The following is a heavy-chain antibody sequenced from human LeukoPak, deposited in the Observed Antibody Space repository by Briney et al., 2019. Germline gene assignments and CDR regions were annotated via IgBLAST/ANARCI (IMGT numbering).Heavy chain of an antibody. CDR1: GGSFSGYY. CDR3: ASNYDILTGSSD. J-gene: IGHJ4*02. D-gene: IGHD3-9*01. CDR2: INHSGST. Sequence: SETLSLTCAVYGGSFSGYYWSWIRQPPGKGLEWLGEINHSGSTNYNPSLKSRVTISVDTSKNQFSLKLSSVTAADTAVYYCASNYDILTGSSDWGQGTLVTVSS. V-gene: IGHV4-34*01.